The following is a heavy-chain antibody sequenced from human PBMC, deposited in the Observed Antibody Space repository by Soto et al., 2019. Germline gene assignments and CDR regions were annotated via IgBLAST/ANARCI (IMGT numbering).Heavy chain of an antibody. CDR3: VRRTYSRSPFDP. CDR2: VYYTGTT. J-gene: IGHJ5*02. V-gene: IGHV4-39*01. CDR1: GGSISSSAYY. Sequence: QLQLQESGPGLVKPSETLSLTCTVSGGSISSSAYYWGWIRQPPGKGLEWIGSVYYTGTTYYNPSRQSQVTIPVGTSKNRFSLKLNSVAAADTAVYYCVRRTYSRSPFDPWGQGTLVTVSS. D-gene: IGHD3-22*01.